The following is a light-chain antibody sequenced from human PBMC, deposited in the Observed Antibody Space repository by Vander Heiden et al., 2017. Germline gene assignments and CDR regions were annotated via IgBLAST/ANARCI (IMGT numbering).Light chain of an antibody. CDR1: SSDAGSYNL. V-gene: IGLV2-23*02. CDR3: CSYAGSSPYV. J-gene: IGLJ1*01. Sequence: QSALPQPASVSGSPGQSITISCTGTSSDAGSYNLVSWYQQHPGNAPKLMIYEVSKRPSGVSNRFSGSKSGNTASLTISGLQAEDEADYYCCSYAGSSPYVFGTGTKVTVL. CDR2: EVS.